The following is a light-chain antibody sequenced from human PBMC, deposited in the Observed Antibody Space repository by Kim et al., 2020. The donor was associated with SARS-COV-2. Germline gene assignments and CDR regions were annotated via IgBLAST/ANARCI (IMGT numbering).Light chain of an antibody. Sequence: QSALTQPASVSGSPGQSITISCTGTSSDVGGYNYVSWYQQHPGKAPKLMIYDVSKRPSGVSNRFSGSKSGNTASLTISGLQAEDEADYYCSSYTSSSKVVFGGGTKVTVL. CDR3: SSYTSSSKVV. CDR1: SSDVGGYNY. J-gene: IGLJ2*01. V-gene: IGLV2-14*01. CDR2: DVS.